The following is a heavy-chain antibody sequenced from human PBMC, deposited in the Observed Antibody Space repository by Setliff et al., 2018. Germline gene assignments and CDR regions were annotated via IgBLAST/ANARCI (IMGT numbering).Heavy chain of an antibody. V-gene: IGHV4-34*01. CDR1: GGSFSGYY. D-gene: IGHD5-12*01. CDR3: ARGGYSRGPPVYYFDY. CDR2: INHSGST. Sequence: SETLSLTCAVYGGSFSGYYWSWIRQPPGRGLEWIGEINHSGSTNYNPSLKSRVTISVDTSKNQFSLKLSSVTAADTAVYYCARGGYSRGPPVYYFDYWGQGTLVTVSS. J-gene: IGHJ4*02.